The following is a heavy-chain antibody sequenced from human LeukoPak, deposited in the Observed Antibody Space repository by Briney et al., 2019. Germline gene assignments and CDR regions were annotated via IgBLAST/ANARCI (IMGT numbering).Heavy chain of an antibody. D-gene: IGHD3-3*01. V-gene: IGHV1-69*05. CDR2: IIPIFGTA. CDR3: ARGFWSGSPGDYYYYYMDV. Sequence: SVKVSCKASGGTFSSYAISWVRQAPGQGLEWMGGIIPIFGTANYAQKFQGRVTITTDESTSTAYMELSSLRSEDTAVYYCARGFWSGSPGDYYYYYMDVWGKGTTVTVSS. CDR1: GGTFSSYA. J-gene: IGHJ6*03.